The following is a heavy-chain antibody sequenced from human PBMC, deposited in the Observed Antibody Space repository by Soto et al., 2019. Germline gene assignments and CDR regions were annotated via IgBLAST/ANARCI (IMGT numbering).Heavy chain of an antibody. CDR1: GGTFSSYT. J-gene: IGHJ4*02. CDR3: ARGYSGYGFFDY. CDR2: IIPILGIA. Sequence: QVQLVQSGAEVKKPGSSVKVSCKASGGTFSSYTISWVRQAPGQGLEWMGRIIPILGIANYAQKFQGRVTITADKSTSTAYMELSSLRSEDTAVYYCARGYSGYGFFDYWGQGTLVTVSS. D-gene: IGHD5-12*01. V-gene: IGHV1-69*02.